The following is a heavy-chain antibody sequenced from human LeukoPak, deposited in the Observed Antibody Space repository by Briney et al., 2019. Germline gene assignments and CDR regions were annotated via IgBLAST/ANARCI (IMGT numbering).Heavy chain of an antibody. J-gene: IGHJ4*02. V-gene: IGHV3-21*01. Sequence: GGSLRLSRAASGFTFSNFAMTWVRQAPGKGLEWVSSVVGSSSTYYADSLKGRFTISRDNAKNSLYLQMNSLRAEDTAVYYCARIGAGSSRDYWGQGTLVTVSS. D-gene: IGHD6-13*01. CDR1: GFTFSNFA. CDR2: VVGSSST. CDR3: ARIGAGSSRDY.